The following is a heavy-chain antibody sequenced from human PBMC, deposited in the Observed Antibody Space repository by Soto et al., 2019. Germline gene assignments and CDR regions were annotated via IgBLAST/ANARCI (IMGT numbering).Heavy chain of an antibody. CDR1: GYCISSGYY. V-gene: IGHV4-38-2*02. CDR3: VRDYSRSSFAY. Sequence: EFLSRSFADSGYCISSGYYGGWIRQPPGKGLEWIGSMYHSGNTDSNPSLKSRITITVDTSKNQFSTKLRSATAADTAVDYRVRDYSRSSFAYWGQGTVVTVSS. J-gene: IGHJ4*02. CDR2: MYHSGNT. D-gene: IGHD1-26*01.